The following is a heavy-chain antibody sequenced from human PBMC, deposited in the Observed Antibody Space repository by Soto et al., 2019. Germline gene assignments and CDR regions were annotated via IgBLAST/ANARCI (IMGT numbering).Heavy chain of an antibody. J-gene: IGHJ6*02. CDR1: GYTFTSYG. D-gene: IGHD6-13*01. V-gene: IGHV1-18*01. Sequence: ASVKVSCKASGYTFTSYGISWVRQAPGQGLEWMGWISAYNGNTNYAQKLQGRVTMTTDTSTSTAYMELRSLRSDDTAVYYCARDRGERIAAAGTSYYYYYYGMDVWGQGTTVTVSS. CDR2: ISAYNGNT. CDR3: ARDRGERIAAAGTSYYYYYYGMDV.